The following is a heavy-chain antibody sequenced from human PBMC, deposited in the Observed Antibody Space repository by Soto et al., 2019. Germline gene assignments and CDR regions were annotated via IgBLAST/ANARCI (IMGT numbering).Heavy chain of an antibody. CDR3: ALDHLAVTTGYFDY. J-gene: IGHJ4*02. Sequence: GGSLRLSCAASGFTFSSYAMSWVRQAPGKGLEWVSAISVNGGSTYYADSVKGRFTISRDNSKNTLYLQMDSLRAEDTAVYYCALDHLAVTTGYFDYWGQGTLVTVSS. CDR2: ISVNGGST. CDR1: GFTFSSYA. V-gene: IGHV3-23*01. D-gene: IGHD4-17*01.